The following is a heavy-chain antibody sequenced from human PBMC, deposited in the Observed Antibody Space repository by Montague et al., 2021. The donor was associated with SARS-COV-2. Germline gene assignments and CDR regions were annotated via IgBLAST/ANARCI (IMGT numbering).Heavy chain of an antibody. CDR3: ARHSGRDTIFGVVIIPDAFCI. J-gene: IGHJ3*02. V-gene: IGHV4-39*01. CDR1: GSSISSSSYY. Sequence: SETLSLTCTVSGSSISSSSYYWGWIRQPPGKGLEWIGSIYYSGSTYCNPSLKSRVTISVDTSKNQFSLKLSSVTAADTAVYYCARHSGRDTIFGVVIIPDAFCIWGQGKMVTVSS. CDR2: IYYSGST. D-gene: IGHD3-3*01.